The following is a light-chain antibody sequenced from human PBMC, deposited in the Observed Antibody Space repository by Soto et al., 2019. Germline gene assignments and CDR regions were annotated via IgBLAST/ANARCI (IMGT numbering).Light chain of an antibody. CDR2: SNN. Sequence: QSVLTQPPSASGTPGQRVNISCSGSSSNIGSNTVNWYRQLPGTAPKLLIYSNNQRPSGVPDRFSGSKSGTSASLAISGLQSEDEADYHCAAWDDSLNGLVVFGGGTQLTVL. J-gene: IGLJ2*01. V-gene: IGLV1-44*01. CDR3: AAWDDSLNGLVV. CDR1: SSNIGSNT.